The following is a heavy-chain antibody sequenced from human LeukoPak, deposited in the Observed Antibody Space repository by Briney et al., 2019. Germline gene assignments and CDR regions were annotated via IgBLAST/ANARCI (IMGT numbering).Heavy chain of an antibody. CDR3: ATGTGVVGATPPDY. CDR1: GYTFTGYY. V-gene: IGHV1-2*04. J-gene: IGHJ4*02. Sequence: ASVKVSCRASGYTFTGYYMHWVRQAPGQGLEWMGWINPNSGGTNYAQKFQGWVTMTRDTSISTAYMELSRLRSEDTAVYYCATGTGVVGATPPDYWGQGTLVTVSS. CDR2: INPNSGGT. D-gene: IGHD1-26*01.